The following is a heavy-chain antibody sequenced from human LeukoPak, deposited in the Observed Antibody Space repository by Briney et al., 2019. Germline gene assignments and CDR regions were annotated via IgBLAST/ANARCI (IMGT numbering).Heavy chain of an antibody. Sequence: GASLKISCKGSGYSFTSYWIDRVRQMPGKGLEWMWIIYPGDSDTIYSPSFQGQVTISADKSISTAYLQWSSLKASDSAMYYCARRRYCGGDCYDRAFDIWGQGTMVAVSS. CDR1: GYSFTSYW. V-gene: IGHV5-51*01. CDR3: ARRRYCGGDCYDRAFDI. CDR2: IYPGDSDT. D-gene: IGHD2-21*02. J-gene: IGHJ3*02.